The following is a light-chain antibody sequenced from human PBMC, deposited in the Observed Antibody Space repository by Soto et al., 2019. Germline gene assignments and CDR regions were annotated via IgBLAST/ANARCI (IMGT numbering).Light chain of an antibody. Sequence: ENVLTQSPVTLSLSPGERATLSCGASQSVKSYLAWYQQKPGQAPRLLIYDASNRAAGIPARFSGSGSGTDFTLTISSLDPEDFAVYYCQSRSSWPPVLTFGGGTKVEIK. CDR1: QSVKSY. J-gene: IGKJ4*01. CDR2: DAS. CDR3: QSRSSWPPVLT. V-gene: IGKV3-11*01.